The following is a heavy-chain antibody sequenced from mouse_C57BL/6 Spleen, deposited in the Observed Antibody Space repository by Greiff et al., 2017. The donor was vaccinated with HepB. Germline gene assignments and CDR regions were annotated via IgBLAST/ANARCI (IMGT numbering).Heavy chain of an antibody. Sequence: EVQLQESGPELVKPGASVKISCKASGYTFTDYNMDWVKQRHGKGLEWIGDINPNNGGTSYNQKFKGKATLTVDKSSSTAYMELRSLTSEDTAVYYCARREVYYYAYALDYWGQGTSVTVSS. J-gene: IGHJ4*01. CDR2: INPNNGGT. CDR1: GYTFTDYN. CDR3: ARREVYYYAYALDY. D-gene: IGHD1-1*01. V-gene: IGHV1-18*01.